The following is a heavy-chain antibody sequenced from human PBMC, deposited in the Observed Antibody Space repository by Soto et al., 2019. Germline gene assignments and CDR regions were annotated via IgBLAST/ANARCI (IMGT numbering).Heavy chain of an antibody. Sequence: QVQLVQSGAEVKKPGASVKVSCKASGYTFTTSGISWVRQAPGQGLEWMGWISAYNGHTNYAQNLQGRVTMTTDTSARTAWMELVRLRSDDTAVYYCAKTPHHDGSGYYSWFDLWGQGTRVIVSS. J-gene: IGHJ5*02. V-gene: IGHV1-18*01. CDR3: AKTPHHDGSGYYSWFDL. CDR2: ISAYNGHT. CDR1: GYTFTTSG. D-gene: IGHD3-22*01.